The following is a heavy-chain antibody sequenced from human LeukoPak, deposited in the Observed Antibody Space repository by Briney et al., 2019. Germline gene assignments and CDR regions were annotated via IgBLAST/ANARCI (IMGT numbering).Heavy chain of an antibody. Sequence: PGGSLRLSCAASGFTFSSYAMHWVRQAPGKGLEYVSAISSNGGSTYYANSVKGRFTISRDNSKNTLYLQMGSLRAEDMAVYYCARTQISIAAAAYFDYWGQGTLVTVSS. V-gene: IGHV3-64*01. CDR3: ARTQISIAAAAYFDY. CDR2: ISSNGGST. J-gene: IGHJ4*02. D-gene: IGHD6-13*01. CDR1: GFTFSSYA.